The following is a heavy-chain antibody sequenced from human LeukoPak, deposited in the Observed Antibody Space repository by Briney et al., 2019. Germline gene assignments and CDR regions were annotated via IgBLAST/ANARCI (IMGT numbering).Heavy chain of an antibody. CDR2: IYHSGST. J-gene: IGHJ6*02. D-gene: IGHD6-19*01. CDR3: ARGSAVAGTYGMDV. CDR1: GGSISSYY. V-gene: IGHV4-59*12. Sequence: PSETLSLTCTVSGGSISSYYWSWIRQPPGKGLEWIGEIYHSGSTNYNPSLKSRVTISVDKSKNQFSLKVNSVTAADTAVYYCARGSAVAGTYGMDVWGQGTTVTVSS.